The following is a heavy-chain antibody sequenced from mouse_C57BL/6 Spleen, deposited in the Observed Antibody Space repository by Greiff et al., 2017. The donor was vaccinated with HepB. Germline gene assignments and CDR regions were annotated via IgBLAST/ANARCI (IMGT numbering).Heavy chain of an antibody. J-gene: IGHJ4*01. CDR2: IYPGDGDT. Sequence: QVQLQQSGAELVKPGASVKISCKASGYAFSSYWMNWVKQRPGKGLEWIGQIYPGDGDTNYNGKFKGKATLTADKSSSTAYMQLSSLTSEDSAVYFCAREGDYGSSYSYYYAMDYWGQGTSVTVSS. D-gene: IGHD1-1*01. CDR1: GYAFSSYW. V-gene: IGHV1-80*01. CDR3: AREGDYGSSYSYYYAMDY.